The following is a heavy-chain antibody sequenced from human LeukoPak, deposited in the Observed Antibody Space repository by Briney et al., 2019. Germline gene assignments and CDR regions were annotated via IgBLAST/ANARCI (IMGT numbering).Heavy chain of an antibody. CDR1: GGSISSSNW. Sequence: SGTLSLTCAVSGGSISSSNWWSWVRQPPGKGLEWIGEIYHSGSTYYNPSLKSRVTISVDRSKNQFSLKLSSVTAADTAVYYCARTTVTIRYFDLWGRGTLVTVSS. V-gene: IGHV4-4*02. D-gene: IGHD4-17*01. CDR2: IYHSGST. CDR3: ARTTVTIRYFDL. J-gene: IGHJ2*01.